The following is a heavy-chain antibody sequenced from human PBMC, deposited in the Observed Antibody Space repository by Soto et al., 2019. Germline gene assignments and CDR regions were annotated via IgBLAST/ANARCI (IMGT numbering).Heavy chain of an antibody. J-gene: IGHJ6*02. CDR2: VSAGGDMT. CDR3: ARGDRGGSGSPASYYYSGLDV. D-gene: IGHD3-10*01. Sequence: DVQVLESGGDLVQPGGSLRLSCAASGFTFSSYAMSWVRQAPGKGLEWVSSVSAGGDMTYYSDSVKGRFTISRDNSNNALFLQMISLRIEDTGLYYCARGDRGGSGSPASYYYSGLDVWGQGTTVTVS. CDR1: GFTFSSYA. V-gene: IGHV3-23*01.